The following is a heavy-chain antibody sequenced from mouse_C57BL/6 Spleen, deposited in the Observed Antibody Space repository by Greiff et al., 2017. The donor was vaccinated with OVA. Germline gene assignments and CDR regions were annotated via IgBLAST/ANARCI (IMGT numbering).Heavy chain of an antibody. CDR3: ARGGNYYGSSYWYFDV. CDR2: IYPGDGDT. CDR1: GYAFSSSW. D-gene: IGHD1-1*01. Sequence: VQLQQSGPELVKPGASVKISCKASGYAFSSSWMNWVKQRPGKGLEWIGRIYPGDGDTNYNGKVKGKGTLTADKASSTAYMQLSSLTSEYSAVYFCARGGNYYGSSYWYFDVWGTGTTVTVSS. J-gene: IGHJ1*03. V-gene: IGHV1-82*01.